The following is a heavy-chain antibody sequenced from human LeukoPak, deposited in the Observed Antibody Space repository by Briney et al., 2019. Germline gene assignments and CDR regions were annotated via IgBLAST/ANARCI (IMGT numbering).Heavy chain of an antibody. V-gene: IGHV4-34*01. Sequence: PSETLSLTCAVYGGSFSGYYWSWIRQPPGKGLEWIGEINHSGSTNYNPSLKSRVTISVDTSKNQFSLKLSSVTAADTAVYYCARERRTHYDFWSGYKYYFDYWGQGTLVTVSS. D-gene: IGHD3-3*01. CDR1: GGSFSGYY. CDR2: INHSGST. CDR3: ARERRTHYDFWSGYKYYFDY. J-gene: IGHJ4*02.